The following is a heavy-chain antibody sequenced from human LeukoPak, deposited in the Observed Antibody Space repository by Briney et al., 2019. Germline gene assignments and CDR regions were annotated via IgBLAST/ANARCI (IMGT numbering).Heavy chain of an antibody. CDR3: AKDLDCSSTSCDRDY. Sequence: GGSLRLSCAASGFTFSSYAMSWVRQAPGKGLEWVSAISGSGGSTYYTDSVKGRFTISRDNSKNTLYLQMNSLRAEDTAVYYCAKDLDCSSTSCDRDYWGQGTLVTVSS. CDR2: ISGSGGST. J-gene: IGHJ4*02. V-gene: IGHV3-23*01. D-gene: IGHD2-2*02. CDR1: GFTFSSYA.